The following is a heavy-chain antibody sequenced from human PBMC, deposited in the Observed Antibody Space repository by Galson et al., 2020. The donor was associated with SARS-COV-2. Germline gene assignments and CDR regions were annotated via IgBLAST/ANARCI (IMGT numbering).Heavy chain of an antibody. V-gene: IGHV1-2*02. J-gene: IGHJ5*02. D-gene: IGHD3-10*01. Sequence: ASVKVSCKASGYTFTGYYMHWVRQAPGQGLEWMGWINPNSGGTNYAQKFQGRVTMTRDTSISTAYMELSRLRSDDTAVYYCARAGYGSGSYYSLSNWFDPWGQGTLVTVSS. CDR2: INPNSGGT. CDR3: ARAGYGSGSYYSLSNWFDP. CDR1: GYTFTGYY.